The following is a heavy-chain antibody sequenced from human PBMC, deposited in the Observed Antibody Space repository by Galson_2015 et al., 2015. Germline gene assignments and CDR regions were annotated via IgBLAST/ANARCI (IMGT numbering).Heavy chain of an antibody. J-gene: IGHJ3*02. D-gene: IGHD2-2*01. CDR2: INPNSGGT. CDR1: GYTFTGYY. Sequence: SVKVSCKASGYTFTGYYMHWVRQAPGQGLEWMGWINPNSGGTNYAQKFQGWVTMTRDTSISTAYMELSRLRSDDTAVYYCARDDCSSTSCQNDPSRAFDIWGQGTMVTVSS. V-gene: IGHV1-2*04. CDR3: ARDDCSSTSCQNDPSRAFDI.